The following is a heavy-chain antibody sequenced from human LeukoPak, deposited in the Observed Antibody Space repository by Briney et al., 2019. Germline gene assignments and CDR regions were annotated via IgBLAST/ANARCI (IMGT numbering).Heavy chain of an antibody. CDR1: GGTFSSYA. Sequence: EASVKVSRKASGGTFSSYAISWVRQAPGQGLEWMGGIIPIFGTANYAQKFQGRVTITADKSTSAAYMELSSLRSEDTAVYYCASMDCSGGSCHLDYWGQGTLVTVSS. J-gene: IGHJ4*02. V-gene: IGHV1-69*06. CDR3: ASMDCSGGSCHLDY. CDR2: IIPIFGTA. D-gene: IGHD2-15*01.